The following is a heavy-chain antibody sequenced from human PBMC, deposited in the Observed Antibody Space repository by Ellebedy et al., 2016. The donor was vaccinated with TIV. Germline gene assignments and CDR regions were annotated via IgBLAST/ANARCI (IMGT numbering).Heavy chain of an antibody. V-gene: IGHV4-39*01. D-gene: IGHD3-3*01. CDR2: VYYSGTT. CDR1: GDSITSRTFF. CDR3: ARHGAPNDFWSGSPGWFNS. J-gene: IGHJ5*01. Sequence: SETLSLXXSVSGDSITSRTFFWGWIRQPPGEALEWIGSVYYSGTTIDNPSLESRLSIAVDTSKNEVSLKLKSVTAADTAIYYCARHGAPNDFWSGSPGWFNSWGPGILVVVSS.